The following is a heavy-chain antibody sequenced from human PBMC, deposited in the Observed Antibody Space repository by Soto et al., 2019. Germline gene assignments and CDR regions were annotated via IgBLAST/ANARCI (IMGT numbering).Heavy chain of an antibody. V-gene: IGHV4-34*01. J-gene: IGHJ5*02. CDR1: GGSFSGYY. CDR2: INHSGST. CDR3: ARVIVVVVAATQGSRFDP. D-gene: IGHD2-15*01. Sequence: SETLSLTCAVYGGSFSGYYWSWIRQPPGKGLEWIGEINHSGSTNYNPSLKSRVTISVDTSKNQFSLKLSSVTAADTAVYYCARVIVVVVAATQGSRFDPWGQGTLVTVSS.